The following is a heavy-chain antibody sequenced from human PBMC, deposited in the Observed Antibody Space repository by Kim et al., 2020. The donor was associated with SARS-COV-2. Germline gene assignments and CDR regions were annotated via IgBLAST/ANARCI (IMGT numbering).Heavy chain of an antibody. Sequence: GGSLRLSCAASGFTFDDYAMHWVRQAPGKGLEWVSGISWNSGSIGYADSVKGRFTISRDNAKNSLYLQMNSLRAEDTALYYCAKGLWFRDHYYMDVWGKG. CDR2: ISWNSGSI. D-gene: IGHD3-10*01. J-gene: IGHJ6*03. V-gene: IGHV3-9*01. CDR3: AKGLWFRDHYYMDV. CDR1: GFTFDDYA.